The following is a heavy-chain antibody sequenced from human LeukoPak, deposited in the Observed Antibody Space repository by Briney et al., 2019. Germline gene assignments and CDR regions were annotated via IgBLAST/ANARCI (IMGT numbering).Heavy chain of an antibody. CDR1: GFTFSSYG. D-gene: IGHD3-10*01. CDR2: ISYDGSNK. Sequence: GGSLRLSCAASGFTFSSYGMHWVRQAPGKGLEWVAVISYDGSNKYYADSVKGRFTISRDNSKNTLYLQMNSLRAEDTAVYYCAKLSSGIYWGQGTLVTVSS. J-gene: IGHJ4*02. CDR3: AKLSSGIY. V-gene: IGHV3-30*18.